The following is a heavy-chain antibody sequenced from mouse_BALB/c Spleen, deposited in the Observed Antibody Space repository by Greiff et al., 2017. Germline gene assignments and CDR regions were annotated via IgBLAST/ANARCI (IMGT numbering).Heavy chain of an antibody. J-gene: IGHJ2*01. V-gene: IGHV1-69*02. D-gene: IGHD2-1*01. CDR2: IYPSDSYT. CDR1: GYTFTSYW. CDR3: TRGDGNYYFDY. Sequence: VQLQQPGAELVRPGASVKLSCKASGYTFTSYWINWVKQRPGQGLEWIGNIYPSDSYTNYNQKFKDKATLTVDKSSSTAYMQLRSPTSEDSAVYYFTRGDGNYYFDYWGQGTTLTVSS.